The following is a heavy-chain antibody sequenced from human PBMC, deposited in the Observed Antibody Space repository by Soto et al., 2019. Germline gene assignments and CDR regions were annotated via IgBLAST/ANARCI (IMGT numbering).Heavy chain of an antibody. D-gene: IGHD2-8*01. V-gene: IGHV3-11*01. Sequence: QVQLVESGGGLVKPGGSLRLSCAASGFTFSDYYMNWIRQAPGKGLECVSYISGSGSTLYYADSVEGRFTISRDNAKNSLYLQMTSLSAEDTAVYYCARDPYGVTFLGMDVWGKGTTVTVSS. CDR3: ARDPYGVTFLGMDV. CDR1: GFTFSDYY. CDR2: ISGSGSTL. J-gene: IGHJ6*03.